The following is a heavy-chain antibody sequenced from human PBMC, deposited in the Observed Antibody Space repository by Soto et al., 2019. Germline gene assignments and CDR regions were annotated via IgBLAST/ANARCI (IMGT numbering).Heavy chain of an antibody. Sequence: SETLSLTCAVYVGSFRGHYWTWIRQPPGKGLEWIGEINHRGSPNYNPSLKSRVTMSVDTSKNQFSLRLSSVTAADTAVYYCARGSEAAAGTWFFDYWGRGTLVTVSS. D-gene: IGHD6-13*01. V-gene: IGHV4-34*01. CDR1: VGSFRGHY. CDR2: INHRGSP. J-gene: IGHJ4*02. CDR3: ARGSEAAAGTWFFDY.